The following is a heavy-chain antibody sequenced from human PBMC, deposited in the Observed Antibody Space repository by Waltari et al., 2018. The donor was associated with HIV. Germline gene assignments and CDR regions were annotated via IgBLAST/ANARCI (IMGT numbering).Heavy chain of an antibody. CDR3: ARDWAHSSSWSRYYYHGMDV. J-gene: IGHJ6*02. CDR2: IYSGGST. D-gene: IGHD6-13*01. V-gene: IGHV3-66*01. CDR1: GFTVSSHY. Sequence: EVQLVESGGGLVQPGGSLRLSCAASGFTVSSHYLGRARQAPGKGLEWVSVIYSGGSTYYADSVKGRFTISRDNSKNTLYLQMNSLRAEDTAVYYCARDWAHSSSWSRYYYHGMDVWGQGTTVTVSS.